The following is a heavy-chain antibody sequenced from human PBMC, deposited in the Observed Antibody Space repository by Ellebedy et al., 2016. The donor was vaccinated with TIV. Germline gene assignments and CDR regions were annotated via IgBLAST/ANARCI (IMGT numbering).Heavy chain of an antibody. CDR1: GFTLSGYY. V-gene: IGHV3-74*01. D-gene: IGHD3-9*01. CDR3: ARESVRYFDWDS. J-gene: IGHJ4*02. Sequence: GESLKISCVASGFTLSGYYMHWVRQVPGTGLVWVARINTDGSSSNYADSVEGRFTISRDNAKKTLYLEMSGLRVEETAVYYCARESVRYFDWDSWGQGTLVTV. CDR2: INTDGSSS.